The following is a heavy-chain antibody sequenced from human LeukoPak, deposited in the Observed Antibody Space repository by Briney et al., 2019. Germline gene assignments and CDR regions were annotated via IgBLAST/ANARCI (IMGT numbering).Heavy chain of an antibody. V-gene: IGHV5-10-1*01. CDR3: ARQGNYDILTGYYIDFDY. J-gene: IGHJ4*02. D-gene: IGHD3-9*01. Sequence: GESLKISCKGSGYSFTSYWISWVRQMPGKGLEWMGRIDPSDSYTNYSPSFQGHVTISADKSISTAYLQWSSLKASDTAMYYCARQGNYDILTGYYIDFDYWGQGTLVTVSS. CDR2: IDPSDSYT. CDR1: GYSFTSYW.